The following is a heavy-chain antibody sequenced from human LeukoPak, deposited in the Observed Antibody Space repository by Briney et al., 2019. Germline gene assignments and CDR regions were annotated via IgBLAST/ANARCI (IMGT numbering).Heavy chain of an antibody. Sequence: GASVKVSCKASGGTFSSYAISWVRQAPGQGLEWMGGIIPIFGTANYAQKFQGRVTITTDESTSTAYMELSSLRSEDTAVYYCARGLKPEYSSGWHEPDYWGQGTLVTVSS. V-gene: IGHV1-69*05. D-gene: IGHD6-19*01. CDR3: ARGLKPEYSSGWHEPDY. J-gene: IGHJ4*02. CDR1: GGTFSSYA. CDR2: IIPIFGTA.